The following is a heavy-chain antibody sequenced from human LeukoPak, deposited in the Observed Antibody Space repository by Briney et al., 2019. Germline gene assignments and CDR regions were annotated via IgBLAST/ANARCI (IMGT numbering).Heavy chain of an antibody. V-gene: IGHV1-18*01. D-gene: IGHD3-9*01. CDR3: ARGSGYFDWLSPYYYYGMDV. Sequence: ASVKVSCKASGYTFTTYGISWVRQAPGQGLEWLGRISVYNGNTNYAQKLQGRVTMTTDTSTSTAYMELSRLRSDDTAVYYCARGSGYFDWLSPYYYYGMDVWGQGTTVTVSS. CDR2: ISVYNGNT. J-gene: IGHJ6*02. CDR1: GYTFTTYG.